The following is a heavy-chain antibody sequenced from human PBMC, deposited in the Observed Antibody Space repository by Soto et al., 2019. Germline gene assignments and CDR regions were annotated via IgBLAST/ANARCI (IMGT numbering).Heavy chain of an antibody. CDR2: MSYDGSNE. CDR1: GFTFSNYA. CDR3: AKDGSHTFDY. D-gene: IGHD1-26*01. V-gene: IGHV3-30*18. Sequence: QVQLVESGGGVVQPGRSLRLSCAASGFTFSNYAMHWVRQAPGKGLEWVALMSYDGSNEYYADSVKGRFTISRDNSKNTLYLQMNSLRAEDTAVYYCAKDGSHTFDYWGQGTLVTVSS. J-gene: IGHJ4*02.